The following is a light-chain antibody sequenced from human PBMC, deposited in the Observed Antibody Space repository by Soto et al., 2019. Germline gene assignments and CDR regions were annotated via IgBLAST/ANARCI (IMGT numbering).Light chain of an antibody. CDR1: HSIDFY. Sequence: DLQMTQSPSSLSASVGDGVTITCRESHSIDFYLNWYQQKPGQAPKLLIYGASNLQSGVPSRFIGSGYATEFTLTISSLQSEDFAVYYCQHYNNWPPTFGPGTKVDIK. CDR2: GAS. J-gene: IGKJ3*01. CDR3: QHYNNWPPT. V-gene: IGKV1-39*01.